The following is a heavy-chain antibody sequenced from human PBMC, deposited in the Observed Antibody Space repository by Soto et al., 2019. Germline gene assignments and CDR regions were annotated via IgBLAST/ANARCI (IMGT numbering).Heavy chain of an antibody. V-gene: IGHV3-33*01. CDR3: ARDGALGSYYFDY. J-gene: IGHJ4*02. Sequence: PGGSLRLSCAASGFTFSSYGMHWVRQAPGKGLEWVAVIWYDGSNKYYADSVKGRFTISRDNSKNTLYLQMNSLRAEDTAVYYCARDGALGSYYFDYWGQGTLVTVSS. D-gene: IGHD7-27*01. CDR2: IWYDGSNK. CDR1: GFTFSSYG.